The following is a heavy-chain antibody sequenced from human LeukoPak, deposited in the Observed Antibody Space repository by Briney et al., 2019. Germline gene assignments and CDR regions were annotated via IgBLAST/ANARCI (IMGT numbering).Heavy chain of an antibody. CDR1: GGSISSSNW. V-gene: IGHV4-4*02. Sequence: SETLSLTCAVSGGSISSSNWWSRVRQPPGKGLEWIGEIYHSGSTNYNPSLKSRVTMSVDTSKNQFSLKLSSVTAADTAVYYCARGEYFDWFDPWGQGTLVTVSS. CDR2: IYHSGST. J-gene: IGHJ5*02. CDR3: ARGEYFDWFDP. D-gene: IGHD6-6*01.